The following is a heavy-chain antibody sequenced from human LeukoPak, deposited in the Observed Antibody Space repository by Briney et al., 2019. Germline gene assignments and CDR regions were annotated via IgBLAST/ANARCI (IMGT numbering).Heavy chain of an antibody. CDR3: ARGMALGSRQNSWFDP. CDR2: MDPNSGGT. Sequence: ASVKVSCKASGYTFTAYYMHWIRQAPGQGLEWMGWMDPNSGGTNYAQKFQGRLTMTWDSSISTVYMELSSLRSDDTAVYFCARGMALGSRQNSWFDPWGQGTLVTVSS. V-gene: IGHV1-2*02. J-gene: IGHJ5*02. D-gene: IGHD6-13*01. CDR1: GYTFTAYY.